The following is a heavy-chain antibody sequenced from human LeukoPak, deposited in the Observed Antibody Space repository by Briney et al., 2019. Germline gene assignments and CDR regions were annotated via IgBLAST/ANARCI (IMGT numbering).Heavy chain of an antibody. J-gene: IGHJ6*02. V-gene: IGHV3-23*01. CDR2: ISGSGGST. CDR1: GFIFADFA. CDR3: AKDGGYPF. D-gene: IGHD5-18*01. Sequence: PGGSLRLPCAASGFIFADFAMSWVRQAPGKGLEWVSAISGSGGSTYYADSVKGRFTISRDNSKNTLYLQMNSLRAEDTAVYYCAKDGGYPFWGQGTTVTVSS.